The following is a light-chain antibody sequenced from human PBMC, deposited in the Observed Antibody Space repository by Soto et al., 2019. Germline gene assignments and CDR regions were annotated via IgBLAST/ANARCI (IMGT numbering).Light chain of an antibody. Sequence: EIVLTQSPGTLSVSPGERATLSCTASQSLRSNFLAWYQQKPGQAPRLLMYETSTRATGIPDRFSGSGSGTDFTLTISRLEHEDLAVYFCQQFGTSGTFGQGTKV. CDR1: QSLRSNF. CDR2: ETS. V-gene: IGKV3-20*01. J-gene: IGKJ1*01. CDR3: QQFGTSGT.